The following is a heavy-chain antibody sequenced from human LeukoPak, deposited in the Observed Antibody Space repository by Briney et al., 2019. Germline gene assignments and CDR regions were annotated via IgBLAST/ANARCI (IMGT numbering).Heavy chain of an antibody. CDR3: ARGGLEGEFDY. Sequence: EASVKVSCKASGGTFSSYAISWVRQAPGQGLEWMGRIIPILGIANYAQKFQGRVTITADKSTSTAYMELSSLRSEDTAVYYCARGGLEGEFDYWGQGTLVTVSS. CDR1: GGTFSSYA. D-gene: IGHD3-16*01. CDR2: IIPILGIA. J-gene: IGHJ4*02. V-gene: IGHV1-69*04.